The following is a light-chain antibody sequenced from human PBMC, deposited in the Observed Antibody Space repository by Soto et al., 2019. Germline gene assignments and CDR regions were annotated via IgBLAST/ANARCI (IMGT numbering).Light chain of an antibody. CDR1: HSVSSSY. CDR2: AAS. J-gene: IGKJ1*01. V-gene: IGKV3-20*01. Sequence: EIVLTQSPGTLSLSPGERATLSCRASHSVSSSYLAWYQQKHGQAHRPLIYAASSRATGIPDRFSGSGSGTDFTLTISRLETEDFAVYYCQQYGSSPRTFGQGTKVESK. CDR3: QQYGSSPRT.